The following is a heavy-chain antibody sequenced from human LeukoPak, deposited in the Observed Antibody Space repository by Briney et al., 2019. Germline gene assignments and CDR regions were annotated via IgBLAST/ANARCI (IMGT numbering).Heavy chain of an antibody. Sequence: SVKVSCKASGGTFSSYAISWVRQAPGQGLEWMGRIIPILGIANYAQKFQGRVTITAEKSTSTAYMELSSLRSEDTAVYYCARDQKKTYSGSDYTDYWGQGTLVTVSS. CDR2: IIPILGIA. CDR1: GGTFSSYA. D-gene: IGHD1-26*01. V-gene: IGHV1-69*04. CDR3: ARDQKKTYSGSDYTDY. J-gene: IGHJ4*02.